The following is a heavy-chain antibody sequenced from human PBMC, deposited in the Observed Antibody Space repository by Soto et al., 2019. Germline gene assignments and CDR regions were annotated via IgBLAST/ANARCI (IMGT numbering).Heavy chain of an antibody. Sequence: QVQLVQSGAEVKKPGASVMVSCKASGYTFTSYGISWVRQAPGQGLELMGWISAYNGNTNYAQKLQGRVTMTTDTSTSTAYMELRSLRSDVTAVYYCARDRGYNWNYGWFDPWGQGTLVTVSS. V-gene: IGHV1-18*01. J-gene: IGHJ5*02. D-gene: IGHD1-7*01. CDR3: ARDRGYNWNYGWFDP. CDR1: GYTFTSYG. CDR2: ISAYNGNT.